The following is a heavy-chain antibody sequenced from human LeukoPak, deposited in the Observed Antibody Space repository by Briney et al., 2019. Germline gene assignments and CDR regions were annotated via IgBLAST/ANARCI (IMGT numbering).Heavy chain of an antibody. D-gene: IGHD3-22*01. CDR1: GYSFTNYW. CDR2: IYPGVSDT. CDR3: ARSYYYDSSGYCDY. Sequence: GESLKISCEGSGYSFTNYWIGWVRQMPGKGLEWMGIIYPGVSDTRYSPSFQGQVTISADKSISTAYLQWSSLKASDTAMYYCARSYYYDSSGYCDYWGQGTLVTVSS. V-gene: IGHV5-51*01. J-gene: IGHJ4*02.